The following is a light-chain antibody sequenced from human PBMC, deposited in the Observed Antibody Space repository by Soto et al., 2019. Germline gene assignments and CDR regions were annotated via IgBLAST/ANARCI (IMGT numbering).Light chain of an antibody. J-gene: IGKJ5*01. Sequence: EIVLTQSPGTLSLSPGERATLSCRASQSVSSSNLAWYQQKPGQAPRLLIYGSSSRAAGIPDRFSGGGSGTDFTLTISRLEPEDFALYYCQQYNDWPPTFGQGTRLEIK. CDR2: GSS. V-gene: IGKV3-20*01. CDR1: QSVSSSN. CDR3: QQYNDWPPT.